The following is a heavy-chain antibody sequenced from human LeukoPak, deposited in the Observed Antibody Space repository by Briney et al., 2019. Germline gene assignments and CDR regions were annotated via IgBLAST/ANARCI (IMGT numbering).Heavy chain of an antibody. CDR2: IYYSGST. CDR3: ARFYDSSGYCYSRAFDI. V-gene: IGHV4-31*03. Sequence: SETLSLTCTVSGGSISSGGYYWSWIRQHPGKGLEWIGYIYYSGSTYYNPSLKSRVTISVDTSKNQFSLKLSSVTAADTAVYYCARFYDSSGYCYSRAFDIWGQGTMVTVSS. CDR1: GGSISSGGYY. D-gene: IGHD3-22*01. J-gene: IGHJ3*02.